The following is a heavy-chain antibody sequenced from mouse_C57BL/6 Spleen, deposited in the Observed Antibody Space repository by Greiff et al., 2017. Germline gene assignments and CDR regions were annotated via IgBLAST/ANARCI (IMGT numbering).Heavy chain of an antibody. D-gene: IGHD1-1*01. V-gene: IGHV1-39*01. J-gene: IGHJ2*01. CDR2: INPNYGTT. Sequence: VQLKESGPELVKPGASVKISCKASGYSFTDYNMNWVKQSNGKSLEWIGVINPNYGTTSYNQKFKGKATLTVDQSSSTAYMQLNSLTSEDSAVYYCARSPIRGTVVATGFDYWGQGTTLTVSS. CDR1: GYSFTDYN. CDR3: ARSPIRGTVVATGFDY.